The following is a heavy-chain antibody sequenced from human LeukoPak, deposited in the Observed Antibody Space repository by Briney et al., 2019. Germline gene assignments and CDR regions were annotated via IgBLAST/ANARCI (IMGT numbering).Heavy chain of an antibody. CDR2: IRYDGSNK. D-gene: IGHD5-12*01. CDR3: AKRVYSDYDLEFDY. CDR1: GFTFSSYG. V-gene: IGHV3-30*02. J-gene: IGHJ4*02. Sequence: PGGSLRLSCAASGFTFSSYGMHWVRQAPGKGLEWVAFIRYDGSNKYYADSVKGRFTISRDNSKNTLYLQMNSLRAEDTAVYYCAKRVYSDYDLEFDYWGQGTLVPVSS.